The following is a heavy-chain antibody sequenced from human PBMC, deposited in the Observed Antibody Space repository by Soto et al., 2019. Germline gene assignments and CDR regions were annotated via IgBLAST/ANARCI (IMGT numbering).Heavy chain of an antibody. CDR1: GFTFSSYA. V-gene: IGHV3-30-3*01. D-gene: IGHD3-3*01. J-gene: IGHJ4*02. CDR3: ARDRTSLRVFDY. CDR2: ISYDGSNK. Sequence: LRLSCAASGFTFSSYAMHWVRQAPGKGLEWVAVISYDGSNKYYADSVKGRFTISRDNSKNTLYLQMNSLRAEDTAVYYCARDRTSLRVFDYWGQGTLVTVSS.